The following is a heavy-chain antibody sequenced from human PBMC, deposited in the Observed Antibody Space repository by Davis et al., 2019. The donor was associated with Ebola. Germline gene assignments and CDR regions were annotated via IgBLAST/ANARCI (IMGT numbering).Heavy chain of an antibody. CDR3: ARTYYDKGHYYFDY. Sequence: GESLKISCAASGFTFSNYGMHWVRQAPGKGLEWVAYIRYDGSNKYYADSVKGRFTISRDNSKNTLYLQMNSLRTEDTAVYYCARTYYDKGHYYFDYWGQGTLVTVSS. V-gene: IGHV3-30*02. CDR1: GFTFSNYG. J-gene: IGHJ4*02. D-gene: IGHD3-22*01. CDR2: IRYDGSNK.